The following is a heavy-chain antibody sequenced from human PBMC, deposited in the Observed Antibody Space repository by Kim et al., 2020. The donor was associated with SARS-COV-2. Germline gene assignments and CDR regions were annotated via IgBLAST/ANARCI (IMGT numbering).Heavy chain of an antibody. CDR1: GGSINNYY. V-gene: IGHV4-59*08. Sequence: SETLSLTCSVAGGSINNYYWSWIRRPPGKALEWIGYIYYRGNTKYSPSLTSRVAMSVDTSKNQFSLRLTSVSVADTAVYFCARHVADEYSDYVGYTFDVWGQGTMVAVAS. J-gene: IGHJ3*01. CDR3: ARHVADEYSDYVGYTFDV. CDR2: IYYRGNT. D-gene: IGHD5-12*01.